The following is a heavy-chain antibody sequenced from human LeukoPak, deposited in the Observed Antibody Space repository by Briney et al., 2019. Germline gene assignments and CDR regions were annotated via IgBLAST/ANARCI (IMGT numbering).Heavy chain of an antibody. CDR3: ARPKSRGSGSYHMDV. D-gene: IGHD3-10*01. CDR1: GGSISSYY. J-gene: IGHJ6*03. V-gene: IGHV4-34*01. Sequence: KASETLSLTCTVSGGSISSYYWSWIRQPPGKGLEWIGEINHSGSTNYNPSLKSRVTISVDTSKNQFSLKLSSVTAADTAVYYCARPKSRGSGSYHMDVWGKGTTVTVSS. CDR2: INHSGST.